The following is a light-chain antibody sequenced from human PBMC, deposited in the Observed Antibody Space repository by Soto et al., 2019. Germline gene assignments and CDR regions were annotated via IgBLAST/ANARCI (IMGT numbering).Light chain of an antibody. J-gene: IGLJ1*01. CDR1: GSDVGTYNR. V-gene: IGLV2-18*02. CDR3: SSYTSSSTYV. Sequence: QSALTQPPSVSGSPGQSVAISCTGTGSDVGTYNRVSWYQQPPGTAPKLMIYDVSDRPSGVPDRFSGSKSGNTASLTISGRQAEDEADYYCSSYTSSSTYVFGTWTKLTVL. CDR2: DVS.